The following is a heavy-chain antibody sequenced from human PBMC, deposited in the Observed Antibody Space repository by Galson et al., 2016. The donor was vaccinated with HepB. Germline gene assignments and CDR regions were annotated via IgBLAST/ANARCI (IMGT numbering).Heavy chain of an antibody. D-gene: IGHD1-26*01. CDR3: ARELDHSGSYLTAFDY. CDR2: IMSLEGTP. J-gene: IGHJ4*02. Sequence: SVKVSCKASGGNFGKYAFRWVRQAPGQGLEWMGGIMSLEGTPDYAQKFQGRLTITADESTRTAYMELTSLTSADTAVYYCARELDHSGSYLTAFDYWGQGTLVTVSS. CDR1: GGNFGKYA. V-gene: IGHV1-69*13.